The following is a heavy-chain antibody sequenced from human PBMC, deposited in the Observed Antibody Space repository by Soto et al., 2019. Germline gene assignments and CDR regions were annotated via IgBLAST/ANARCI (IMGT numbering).Heavy chain of an antibody. Sequence: QPGGSLRLSCAVSGFTFSYYAMSWVRPAPGKGLEWVSGISATGGSPYYAGSVKGRFTISRDNSKNTLYLQMNSLRVEDTAVYYCAKGCDVTRVFNYLDPWGQGTLVTVSS. CDR2: ISATGGSP. CDR3: AKGCDVTRVFNYLDP. J-gene: IGHJ5*02. D-gene: IGHD1-7*01. V-gene: IGHV3-23*01. CDR1: GFTFSYYA.